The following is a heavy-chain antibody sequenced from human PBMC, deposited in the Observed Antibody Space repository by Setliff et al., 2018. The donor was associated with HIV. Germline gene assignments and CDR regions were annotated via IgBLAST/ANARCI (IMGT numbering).Heavy chain of an antibody. D-gene: IGHD1-26*01. V-gene: IGHV4-59*01. CDR3: AREGRGSYLIRQADFDY. J-gene: IGHJ4*02. CDR1: GGSISSYY. Sequence: SETLSLTCTVSGGSISSYYWSWIRQPPGKGLEWIGYIYFSGSTNYNPSLKSRVTISVDTSKNQFSLKLSSVTAADTAVYYCAREGRGSYLIRQADFDYWGQGTLVTVSS. CDR2: IYFSGST.